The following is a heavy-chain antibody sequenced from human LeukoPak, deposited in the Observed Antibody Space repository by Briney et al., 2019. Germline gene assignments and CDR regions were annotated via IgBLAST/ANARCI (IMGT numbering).Heavy chain of an antibody. J-gene: IGHJ5*02. CDR3: ARGEGWHCSGSDCFTHWFDP. Sequence: QPGGSLRLSCAASGFTFSSYGMHWVRQAPGKGLEWVAVISYDGSNKYYADSVKGRFTISRDNAKNTLYLQMNSLRAEDTAVYYCARGEGWHCSGSDCFTHWFDPWGQGALVAVSS. CDR1: GFTFSSYG. CDR2: ISYDGSNK. D-gene: IGHD2-2*02. V-gene: IGHV3-30*03.